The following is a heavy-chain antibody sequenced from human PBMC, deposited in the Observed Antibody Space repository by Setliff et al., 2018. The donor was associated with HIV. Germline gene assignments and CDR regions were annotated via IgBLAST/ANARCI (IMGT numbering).Heavy chain of an antibody. J-gene: IGHJ3*02. CDR1: GYTFTNYG. V-gene: IGHV1-18*04. CDR3: AREAPRYASGASDM. D-gene: IGHD3-10*01. Sequence: ASVKVSCKASGYTFTNYGISWLRQAPGQGLEWMGWISGYNSDTKYAEKVQGRVTMTTDTSTGTAYMELRSLRSDDTAVYYCAREAPRYASGASDMWGLGTMVTVS. CDR2: ISGYNSDT.